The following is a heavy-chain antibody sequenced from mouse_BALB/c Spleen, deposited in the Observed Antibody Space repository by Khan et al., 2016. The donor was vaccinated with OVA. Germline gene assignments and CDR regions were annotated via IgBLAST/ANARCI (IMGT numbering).Heavy chain of an antibody. D-gene: IGHD1-1*01. V-gene: IGHV3-2*02. J-gene: IGHJ2*01. CDR2: ISYSGGT. Sequence: EVHLVESGPGLVKPSQSLSLTCTVTAYSITSGYAWNWIRQFPGNKLEWMGYISYSGGTSYNPSLKSRISITRDTSKNQFFLQLNSVTTEDTATYYCARGNYYGYYFDYWGQGTTLTVSS. CDR1: AYSITSGYA. CDR3: ARGNYYGYYFDY.